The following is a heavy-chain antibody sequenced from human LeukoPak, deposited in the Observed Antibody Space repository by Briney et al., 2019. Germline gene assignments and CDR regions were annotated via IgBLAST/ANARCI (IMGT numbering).Heavy chain of an antibody. CDR1: GGSFSGYY. V-gene: IGHV4-34*01. Sequence: SETLSLTCAVYGGSFSGYYWSWIRQPPGKGLEWIGEINHSGSTNYNPSLKSRVTISVDTSKNQFSLNLSSLTAADTAVYYCARSIQLWPHSTFDYWGQGTLVTVSS. CDR3: ARSIQLWPHSTFDY. CDR2: INHSGST. D-gene: IGHD5-18*01. J-gene: IGHJ4*02.